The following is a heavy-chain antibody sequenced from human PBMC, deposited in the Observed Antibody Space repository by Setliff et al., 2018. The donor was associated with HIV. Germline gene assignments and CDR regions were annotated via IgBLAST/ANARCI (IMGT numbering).Heavy chain of an antibody. V-gene: IGHV4-39*01. CDR3: ARGGYCSGGSCYSTRHAFDI. D-gene: IGHD2-15*01. CDR1: GGSISSSDYY. J-gene: IGHJ3*02. CDR2: IYYSGST. Sequence: SETLSLTCTVSGGSISSSDYYWGWLRQPPGKGLEWIGNIYYSGSTYYNPSLKSRLTIFVDTSKNQFSLKLSSVTAADTAVYYCARGGYCSGGSCYSTRHAFDIWGQGTMVTVSS.